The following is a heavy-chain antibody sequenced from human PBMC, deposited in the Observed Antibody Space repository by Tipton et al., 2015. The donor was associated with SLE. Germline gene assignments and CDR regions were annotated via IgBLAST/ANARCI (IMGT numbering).Heavy chain of an antibody. D-gene: IGHD5-18*01. CDR2: IYYTGTTT. Sequence: GLVKPSETLSLTCAVDGGSLSGYWWSWIRQPPGKGLEWIGSIYYTGTTTYYNSFLKSRVTMSVDTSKNQFSLRLTSVIAADTAVYYCARLHGYSYGLNWFDPWGQGTLISVSS. V-gene: IGHV4-34*01. CDR3: ARLHGYSYGLNWFDP. CDR1: GGSLSGYW. J-gene: IGHJ5*02.